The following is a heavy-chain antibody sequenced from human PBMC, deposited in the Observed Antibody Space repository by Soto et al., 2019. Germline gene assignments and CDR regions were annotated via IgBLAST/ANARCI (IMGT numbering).Heavy chain of an antibody. CDR3: AKKYGDSQRAFDF. V-gene: IGHV3-23*01. CDR1: GFTFSTYA. Sequence: EVQLLEFGGGLVQPGGSLRLSCSASGFTFSTYAMSWVRQAPGKGLEWVSAISASGRTTDYAGSAKGRFTISRDNSQNTLNLQLNSLTAEDTAVYYCAKKYGDSQRAFDFWGQGTMVTVSS. J-gene: IGHJ3*01. CDR2: ISASGRTT. D-gene: IGHD4-17*01.